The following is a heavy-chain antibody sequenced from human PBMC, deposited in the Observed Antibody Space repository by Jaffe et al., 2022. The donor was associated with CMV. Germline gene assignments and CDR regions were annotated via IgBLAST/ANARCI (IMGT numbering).Heavy chain of an antibody. CDR3: ARHGKYFDSSGYYYFFDY. V-gene: IGHV4-59*08. CDR2: IYYSGST. CDR1: GGSISSYY. J-gene: IGHJ4*02. D-gene: IGHD3-22*01. Sequence: QVQLQESGPGLVKPSETLSLTCTVSGGSISSYYWSWIRQPPGKGLEWIGYIYYSGSTKYNPSLNSRVTISVHTSKNQFSLKLSSVTAADTAVYYCARHGKYFDSSGYYYFFDYWGQGTLVTVSS.